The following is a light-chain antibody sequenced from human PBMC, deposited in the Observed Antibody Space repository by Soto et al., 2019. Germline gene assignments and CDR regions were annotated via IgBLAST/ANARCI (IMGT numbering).Light chain of an antibody. CDR3: QQYNNRRT. CDR2: GAS. CDR1: QSVGSN. J-gene: IGKJ1*01. Sequence: EIVMTQSPATLSVSPGERATLSCRASQSVGSNLAWYQQKPGQAPRLLIYGASTRATGIPARFSGSGSGTEFPLTISSLQSEDFAVYYCQQYNNRRTFGQGTKVEIK. V-gene: IGKV3-15*01.